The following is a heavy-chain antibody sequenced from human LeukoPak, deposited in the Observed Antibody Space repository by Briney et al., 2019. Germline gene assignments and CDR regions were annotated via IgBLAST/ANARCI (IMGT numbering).Heavy chain of an antibody. J-gene: IGHJ4*02. CDR2: ISYDGSNK. D-gene: IGHD6-13*01. CDR1: GFTFSGFA. CDR3: ARDRRPTTYSSSWYHDY. V-gene: IGHV3-30-3*01. Sequence: GGSLRLSCAASGFTFSGFAMHWVRQAPGKGLEWVAVISYDGSNKYYTDSVKGRFTVSRDNSKNTLYLQMNSLRAEDTAVYYCARDRRPTTYSSSWYHDYWGQGTLVTVSS.